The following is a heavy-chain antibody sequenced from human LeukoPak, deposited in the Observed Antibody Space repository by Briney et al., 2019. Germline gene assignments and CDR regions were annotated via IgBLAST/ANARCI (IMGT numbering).Heavy chain of an antibody. CDR2: INSDGIST. Sequence: PGGSLRLSCAASRFTLSRYWMHWVRQAPGKGVVWVSRINSDGISTSYADSVKGRFTISRDNAKNTLYLQMNSLRAEDTAVYYCARDCNYYDSSGPADYWGQGTLVTVSS. CDR3: ARDCNYYDSSGPADY. J-gene: IGHJ4*02. D-gene: IGHD3-22*01. CDR1: RFTLSRYW. V-gene: IGHV3-74*01.